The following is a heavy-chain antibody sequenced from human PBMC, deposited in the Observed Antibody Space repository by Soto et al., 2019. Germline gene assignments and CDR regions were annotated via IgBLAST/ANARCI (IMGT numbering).Heavy chain of an antibody. CDR3: ARGSCSGGSCYPPYDYYYYMDV. J-gene: IGHJ6*03. CDR1: GYTFTSYA. CDR2: INAGNGNT. Sequence: QAQLVQSGAEVKKPGASVKVSCKASGYTFTSYAMHWVRQAPGQRLEWMGWINAGNGNTKYSQKFQGRVTITRDTAASTAYMELSSLRSEDTAVYYCARGSCSGGSCYPPYDYYYYMDVWGKGTTVTVSS. V-gene: IGHV1-3*01. D-gene: IGHD2-15*01.